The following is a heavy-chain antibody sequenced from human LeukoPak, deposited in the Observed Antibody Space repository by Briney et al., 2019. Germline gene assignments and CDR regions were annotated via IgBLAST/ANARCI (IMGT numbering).Heavy chain of an antibody. CDR1: GYTFTNYW. Sequence: GESLKISCKGSGYTFTNYWIGWVRQMPGKGLEWMGIIYPGDSDTRYGPSFQGQVTISADKSNSTAYLQWSSLGASDTAIYYCARSGQLLWVGDARRPYYYAIDVWGQGTTATVSS. D-gene: IGHD3-10*01. J-gene: IGHJ6*02. CDR2: IYPGDSDT. CDR3: ARSGQLLWVGDARRPYYYAIDV. V-gene: IGHV5-51*01.